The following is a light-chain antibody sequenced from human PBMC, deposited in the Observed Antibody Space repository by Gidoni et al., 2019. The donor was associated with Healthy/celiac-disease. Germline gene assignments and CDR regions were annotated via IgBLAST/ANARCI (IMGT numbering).Light chain of an antibody. J-gene: IGKJ4*01. CDR2: EVS. CDR3: MQRRQLPLT. V-gene: IGKV2D-29*01. Sequence: DNVMTQTPLSLSVTPGQPASISSKSRQSLLHSAGQTDLYWYRQKPDHPPQPLIYEVSNRFSGVPDKFRGSGSGTDFTLKISRVEAEDVGVYYCMQRRQLPLTFGGGTKVEIK. CDR1: QSLLHSAGQTD.